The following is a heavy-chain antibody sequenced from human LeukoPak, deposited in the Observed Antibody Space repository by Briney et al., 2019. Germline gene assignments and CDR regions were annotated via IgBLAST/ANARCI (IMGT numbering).Heavy chain of an antibody. CDR1: GGSFNGYY. J-gene: IGHJ4*02. V-gene: IGHV4-34*01. CDR3: ASPGVGATIDY. CDR2: INHSGST. D-gene: IGHD1-26*01. Sequence: SETLSLTCAVCGGSFNGYYWSWIRQPPGKGLEWIGEINHSGSTNYNPSLKSRVTISVDTSKNQFSLKLSSVTAADTAVYYCASPGVGATIDYWGQGTLVTVSS.